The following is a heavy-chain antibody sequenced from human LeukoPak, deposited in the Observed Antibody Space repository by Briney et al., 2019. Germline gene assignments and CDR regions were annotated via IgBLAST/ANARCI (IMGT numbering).Heavy chain of an antibody. Sequence: GGSQRLSCAASGFTFSDYNMRWVRRAPGKGLEGVSYISRSGSTKYYADSVRGRFTISRDNAKNSLFLQMNTLRAENTAVYYCARGPSGYHNTGGQGTLVTVSS. D-gene: IGHD5-12*01. CDR2: ISRSGSTK. CDR3: ARGPSGYHNT. J-gene: IGHJ4*02. CDR1: GFTFSDYN. V-gene: IGHV3-11*04.